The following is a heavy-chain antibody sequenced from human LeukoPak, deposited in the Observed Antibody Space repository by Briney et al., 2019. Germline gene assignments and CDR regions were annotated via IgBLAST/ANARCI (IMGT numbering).Heavy chain of an antibody. CDR1: GYTFTSYD. J-gene: IGHJ4*02. Sequence: ASVKVSCKASGYTFTSYDINWVRQATGRGLEWTGWMNPNSGNTGYAQKFQGRVTMTRNTSISTAYMELSSLRSEDTAVYYCARVDCSSTSCYDGYWGQGTLVTVSS. CDR2: MNPNSGNT. D-gene: IGHD2-2*01. V-gene: IGHV1-8*01. CDR3: ARVDCSSTSCYDGY.